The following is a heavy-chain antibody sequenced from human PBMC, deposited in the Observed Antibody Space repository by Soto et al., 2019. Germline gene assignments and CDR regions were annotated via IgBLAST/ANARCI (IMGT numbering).Heavy chain of an antibody. D-gene: IGHD2-2*01. J-gene: IGHJ6*03. CDR3: ARVIVVVPAAMYYYYYMDV. CDR1: GYTFTSYD. CDR2: MNPNSGNT. Sequence: ASVKVSCKASGYTFTSYDINWVRQATGQGLEWMGWMNPNSGNTGYAQKFQGRVTMTRNTSISTAYMELSSLRSEDTAVYYCARVIVVVPAAMYYYYYMDVWGKGTKVTVSS. V-gene: IGHV1-8*01.